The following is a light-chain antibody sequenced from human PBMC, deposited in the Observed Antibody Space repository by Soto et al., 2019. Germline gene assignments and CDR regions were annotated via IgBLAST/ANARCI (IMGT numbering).Light chain of an antibody. CDR1: SSNIGIND. V-gene: IGLV1-44*01. J-gene: IGLJ2*01. CDR3: AAWDDSLNGPV. Sequence: QAVVTQTPSASGTPGQRVTMSCSGNSSNIGINDVHWYRQLSGAAPQILIYDTAQRATGVPDRFSGSRSGTSASLTISGLQSDDEAEYHCAAWDDSLNGPVFGGGTNLTVL. CDR2: DTA.